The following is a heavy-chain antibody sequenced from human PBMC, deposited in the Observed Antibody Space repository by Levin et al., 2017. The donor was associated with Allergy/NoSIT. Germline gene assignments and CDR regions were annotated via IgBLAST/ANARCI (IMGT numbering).Heavy chain of an antibody. CDR2: ISYDGSNK. Sequence: PGGSLRLSCAASGFTFSSYAMHWVRQAPGKGLEWVAVISYDGSNKYYADSVKGRFTISRDNSKNTLYLQMNSLRAEDTAVYYCAREVYYYDSSGHSSDAFDIWGQGTMVTVSS. V-gene: IGHV3-30*04. CDR1: GFTFSSYA. CDR3: AREVYYYDSSGHSSDAFDI. D-gene: IGHD3-22*01. J-gene: IGHJ3*02.